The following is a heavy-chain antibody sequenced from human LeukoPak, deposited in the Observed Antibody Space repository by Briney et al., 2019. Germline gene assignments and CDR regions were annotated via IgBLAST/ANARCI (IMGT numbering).Heavy chain of an antibody. CDR1: GYTFSAHY. D-gene: IGHD6-19*01. J-gene: IGHJ3*02. Sequence: ASVKVSCKASGYTFSAHYLHWVRQAPGQGLEWMGWINPNSGGTNYAQKFQGRVTMTRDTSISTAYMELSRLRSDDTAVYYCARGITSSGWYGHDAFDIWGQGTMVTVSS. CDR2: INPNSGGT. V-gene: IGHV1-2*02. CDR3: ARGITSSGWYGHDAFDI.